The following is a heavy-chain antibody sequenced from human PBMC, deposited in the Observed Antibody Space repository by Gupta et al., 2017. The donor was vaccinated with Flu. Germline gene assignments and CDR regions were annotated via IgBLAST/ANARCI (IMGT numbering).Heavy chain of an antibody. D-gene: IGHD6-13*01. Sequence: QVQLQESGPGLVKPSETLSLTCTVSGGSISSYYWSWIRQPPGKGLEWIGYIYYSGSTNYNPPLKSRVTISVDTSKNQFSLKLSSVTAADTAVYYCAGVRGGYSSSCLDYWGQGTLVTVSS. CDR1: GGSISSYY. J-gene: IGHJ4*02. V-gene: IGHV4-59*01. CDR2: IYYSGST. CDR3: AGVRGGYSSSCLDY.